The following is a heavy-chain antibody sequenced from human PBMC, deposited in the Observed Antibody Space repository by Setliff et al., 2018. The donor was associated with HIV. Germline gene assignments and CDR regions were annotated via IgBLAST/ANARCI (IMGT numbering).Heavy chain of an antibody. V-gene: IGHV4-4*02. CDR1: GGSISSSNW. J-gene: IGHJ4*02. CDR3: ARGDPLFDY. Sequence: SETPALTCAVSGGSISSSNWWSWVRQPPGKGLEWIGQIYHSGSTNYNPSLKRRVTISVDTSKNQFSLKLSSVTAADTAVYYCARGDPLFDYWGQGTLVTVSS. CDR2: IYHSGST.